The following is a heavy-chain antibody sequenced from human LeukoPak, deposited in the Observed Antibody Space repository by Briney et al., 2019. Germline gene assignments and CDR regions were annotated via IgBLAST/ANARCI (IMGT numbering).Heavy chain of an antibody. CDR1: GFAFSTYA. V-gene: IGHV3-23*01. D-gene: IGHD3-9*01. J-gene: IGHJ4*02. Sequence: GGSLRLSCAASGFAFSTYAMSWVRQAPGKGLEWVSSISGSGSNTYYADSVKGQFTISRDSSKSTLYLQMNSLRAEDTAVYYCARAEGSEGILTGYYWESFDYWGQGTLVTVSS. CDR2: ISGSGSNT. CDR3: ARAEGSEGILTGYYWESFDY.